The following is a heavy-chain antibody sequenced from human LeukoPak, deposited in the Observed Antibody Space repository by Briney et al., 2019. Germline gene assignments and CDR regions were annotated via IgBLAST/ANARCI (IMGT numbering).Heavy chain of an antibody. CDR1: GGSISSGDYY. CDR3: AGQIAAAKSYNWFDP. CDR2: IYYSGST. V-gene: IGHV4-30-4*01. J-gene: IGHJ5*02. Sequence: SQTLSLTCTVSGGSISSGDYYWSWIRQPPGKGLEWIGYIYYSGSTYYNPSLKSRVTISVDTSKNQFSLKLSSVTAADTAVYYCAGQIAAAKSYNWFDPWGQGTLVTVSS. D-gene: IGHD6-13*01.